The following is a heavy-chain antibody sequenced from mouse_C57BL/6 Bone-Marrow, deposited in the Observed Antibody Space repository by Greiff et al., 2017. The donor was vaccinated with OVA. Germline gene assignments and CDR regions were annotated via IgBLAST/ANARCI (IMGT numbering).Heavy chain of an antibody. CDR2: ISNGGGST. J-gene: IGHJ4*01. CDR3: ARRYSNYGGYAMDY. V-gene: IGHV5-12*01. CDR1: GFTFSDYY. Sequence: EVQGVESGGGLVQPGGSLKLSCAASGFTFSDYYMYWVRQTPEKRLEWVAYISNGGGSTYYPDTVKGRFTISRDNAKNTLYLRMSRLKSEDTAMYYCARRYSNYGGYAMDYWGQGTSVTVSS. D-gene: IGHD2-5*01.